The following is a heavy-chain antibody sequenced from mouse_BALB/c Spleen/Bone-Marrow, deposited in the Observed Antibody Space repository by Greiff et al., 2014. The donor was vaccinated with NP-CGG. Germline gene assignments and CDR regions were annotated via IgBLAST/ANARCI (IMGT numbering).Heavy chain of an antibody. D-gene: IGHD2-5*01. J-gene: IGHJ1*01. Sequence: EVQLQQSGPELEKPGASVKISCKASGYSFSGYNLNWVKQNSGRSLEWIGNIDPYYGDTTYNQKFKGKATLTVDRSSSTAYMQLKSLTSEDSAVYYCARKAYYTNWWYFDVWGAGTTVTVSS. CDR3: ARKAYYTNWWYFDV. CDR1: GYSFSGYN. CDR2: IDPYYGDT. V-gene: IGHV1-39*01.